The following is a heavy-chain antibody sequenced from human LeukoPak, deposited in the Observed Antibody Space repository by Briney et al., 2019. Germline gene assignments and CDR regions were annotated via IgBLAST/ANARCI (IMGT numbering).Heavy chain of an antibody. CDR3: TRDSSGYDWFYDY. CDR1: GDSISSYY. V-gene: IGHV4-4*07. CDR2: ISTSGST. Sequence: SETLSLTCTVSGDSISSYYWNWIRQPAGKGLEWIGRISTSGSTNYNPSLKSRVTMSVDTSKNQFSLMLSSVTAADTAVYYCTRDSSGYDWFYDYWGQGTLVTVSS. D-gene: IGHD5-12*01. J-gene: IGHJ4*02.